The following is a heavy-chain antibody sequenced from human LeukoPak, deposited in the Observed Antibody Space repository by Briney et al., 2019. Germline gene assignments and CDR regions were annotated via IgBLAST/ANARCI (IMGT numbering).Heavy chain of an antibody. Sequence: PSETLSLTCTVSGGSISSSSYYWGWIRQPPGKGLEWIGSIYYSGSTYYNPSLKSRVTISVDTSKNQFSLKLSSVTAADTAVYYCARGDCSSTSCYPYGLGIWGQGTMVTVSS. V-gene: IGHV4-39*07. CDR2: IYYSGST. CDR1: GGSISSSSYY. J-gene: IGHJ3*02. D-gene: IGHD2-2*01. CDR3: ARGDCSSTSCYPYGLGI.